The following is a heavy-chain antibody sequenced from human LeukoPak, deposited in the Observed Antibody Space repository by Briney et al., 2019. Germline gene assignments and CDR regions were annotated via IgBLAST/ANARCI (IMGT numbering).Heavy chain of an antibody. V-gene: IGHV4-59*08. CDR3: ARASPPRNWNYGVDN. Sequence: PSETLSLTCTVCGGSINSYSWDWIRQPPGKGLGSIGYFFYSGNTSCNSALKSRVTISVDTPKNQFSLKLRSVTAADTAVYYCARASPPRNWNYGVDNWGQGTLVTVSS. J-gene: IGHJ4*02. D-gene: IGHD1-7*01. CDR1: GGSINSYS. CDR2: FFYSGNT.